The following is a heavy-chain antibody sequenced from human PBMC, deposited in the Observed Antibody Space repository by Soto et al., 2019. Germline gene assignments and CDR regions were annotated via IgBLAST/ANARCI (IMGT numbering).Heavy chain of an antibody. Sequence: QVQLVQSGAEVKKPGSSVRVSCKASGGTFSSYAISWVRQAPGQGLEWMGGIIPIFGTANYAQKFQGRVTITADESTSTAYRELSSLRSEDTAVYYCARENSSSYDAFDIWGQGTMVTVSS. CDR3: ARENSSSYDAFDI. V-gene: IGHV1-69*12. CDR2: IIPIFGTA. D-gene: IGHD6-13*01. J-gene: IGHJ3*02. CDR1: GGTFSSYA.